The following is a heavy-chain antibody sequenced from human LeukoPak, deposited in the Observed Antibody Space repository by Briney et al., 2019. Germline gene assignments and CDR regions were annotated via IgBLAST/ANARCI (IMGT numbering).Heavy chain of an antibody. CDR2: INPSSGGT. Sequence: ASVKVSCKAPGYTFTGSYMHWVRQAPGQGLEWMGRINPSSGGTNYAQKFQGRVTMTRDTSISTAYMELSRLRSDDTAVYYCAREMAPARSAFDLWGQGTMVTVSS. V-gene: IGHV1-2*06. CDR3: AREMAPARSAFDL. J-gene: IGHJ3*01. CDR1: GYTFTGSY. D-gene: IGHD5-24*01.